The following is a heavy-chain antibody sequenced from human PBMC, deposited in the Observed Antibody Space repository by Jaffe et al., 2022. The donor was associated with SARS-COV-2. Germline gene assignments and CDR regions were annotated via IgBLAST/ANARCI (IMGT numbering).Heavy chain of an antibody. CDR3: ARGVYLDSSGYYPTTELPNFDY. V-gene: IGHV4-34*01. CDR1: GGSFSGYY. J-gene: IGHJ4*02. CDR2: INHSGST. D-gene: IGHD3-22*01. Sequence: QVQLQQWGAGLLKPSETLSLTCAVYGGSFSGYYWSWIRQPPGKGLEWIGEINHSGSTNYNPSLKSRVTISVDTSKNQFSLKLSSVTAADTAVYYCARGVYLDSSGYYPTTELPNFDYWGQGTLVTVSS.